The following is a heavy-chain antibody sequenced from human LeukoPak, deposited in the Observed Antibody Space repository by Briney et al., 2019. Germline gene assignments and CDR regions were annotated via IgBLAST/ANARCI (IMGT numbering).Heavy chain of an antibody. CDR1: GYTLTELS. CDR2: FDPEDGET. D-gene: IGHD3-22*01. Sequence: ASVKVSCKVSGYTLTELSMHWVRQAPGKGLEWMGGFDPEDGETIYAQKFQGRVTMTEDTSTDTAYMELSSLRSEDTAVYYCARADYYDSNGPAYFQHWGQGTLVTVSS. J-gene: IGHJ1*01. CDR3: ARADYYDSNGPAYFQH. V-gene: IGHV1-24*01.